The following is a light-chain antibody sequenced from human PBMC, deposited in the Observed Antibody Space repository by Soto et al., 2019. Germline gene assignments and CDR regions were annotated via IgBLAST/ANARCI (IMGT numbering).Light chain of an antibody. V-gene: IGLV2-14*01. CDR1: SRDDGGYNS. Sequence: QSALTQPASMSGSPGQSITISCSGTSRDDGGYNSVCWYQQHPGRVPKLLIYEVTNRPSGVSSRFSGSKSGNTASLTISGLQAEDEADYYCSSYVSGNTVVFGGGTKLTVL. CDR3: SSYVSGNTVV. J-gene: IGLJ3*02. CDR2: EVT.